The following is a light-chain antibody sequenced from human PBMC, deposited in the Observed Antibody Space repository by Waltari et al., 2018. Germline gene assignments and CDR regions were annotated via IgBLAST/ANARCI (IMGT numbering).Light chain of an antibody. CDR2: NNN. J-gene: IGLJ2*01. CDR3: SAWDSSLSDGL. CDR1: SSNIGSNY. Sequence: QSVLTQPPSASGAPGQSVTISCSGSSSNIGSNYVYWYQQLSGKAPKLLIYNNNQRPSGVPERFSGSKSGTSASLAISGLQSKDEADYYCSAWDSSLSDGLFGGGTRLTVL. V-gene: IGLV1-47*02.